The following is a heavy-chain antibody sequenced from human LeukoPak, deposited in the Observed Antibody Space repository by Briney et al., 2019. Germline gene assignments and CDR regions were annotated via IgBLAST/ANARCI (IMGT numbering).Heavy chain of an antibody. J-gene: IGHJ6*03. Sequence: GGSLRLSCAASGFTFSSYAMHWVRQAPGKGLEYVSAISSNGGSTYYANSVKGRFTISRDNSKNTLYLQMGSLRAEDMAVYYCARRSSGSYSHYYMDVWGKGTTVTISS. D-gene: IGHD1-26*01. CDR2: ISSNGGST. CDR3: ARRSSGSYSHYYMDV. V-gene: IGHV3-64*01. CDR1: GFTFSSYA.